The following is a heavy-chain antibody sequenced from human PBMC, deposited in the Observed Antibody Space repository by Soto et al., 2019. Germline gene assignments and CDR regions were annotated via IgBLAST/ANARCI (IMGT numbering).Heavy chain of an antibody. J-gene: IGHJ6*02. CDR1: GGSISSYF. V-gene: IGHV4-59*01. CDR3: ARVGYDILTGYQGGMDV. CDR2: IYYTGST. D-gene: IGHD3-9*01. Sequence: PSETLSLTCTVSGGSISSYFWSWIRQPPGKGLEWIGYIYYTGSTNYNPSLKSRVTISVDTSKNQFSLQLSSVTAADTAVYYCARVGYDILTGYQGGMDVWGQGTTVTVPS.